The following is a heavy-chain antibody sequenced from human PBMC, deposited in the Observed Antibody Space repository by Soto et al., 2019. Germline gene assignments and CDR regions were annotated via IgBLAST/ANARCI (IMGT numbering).Heavy chain of an antibody. D-gene: IGHD6-19*01. CDR1: GYTCTSYG. V-gene: IGHV1-18*01. CDR3: ARDARQYSSGLDYFDY. CDR2: ISAYNGNT. J-gene: IGHJ4*02. Sequence: GASVKVSCKASGYTCTSYGISWVRQAPGQGLEWMGWISAYNGNTNYAQKLQGRVTMTTDTSTSTAYMELRSLRSDDTAVYYCARDARQYSSGLDYFDYWGQGTLVTVSS.